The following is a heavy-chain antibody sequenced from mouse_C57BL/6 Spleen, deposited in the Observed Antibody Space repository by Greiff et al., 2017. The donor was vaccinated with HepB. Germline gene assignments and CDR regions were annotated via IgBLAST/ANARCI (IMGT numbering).Heavy chain of an antibody. Sequence: VQLQQSGAELVMPGASVKLSCKASGYTFTSYWMHWVKQRPGQGLEWIGEIDPSDSYTNYNQKFKGKSTLTVDKSSSTAYMQLSSLTSEDSAVYYCASLGPYAMDYWGKGTSVTVSS. CDR2: IDPSDSYT. CDR3: ASLGPYAMDY. CDR1: GYTFTSYW. V-gene: IGHV1-69*01. J-gene: IGHJ4*01.